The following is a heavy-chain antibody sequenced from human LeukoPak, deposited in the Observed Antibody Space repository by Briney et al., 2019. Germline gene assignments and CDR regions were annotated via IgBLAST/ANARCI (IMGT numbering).Heavy chain of an antibody. CDR1: GFTFSSYA. CDR2: ISYDGSNK. D-gene: IGHD5-18*01. CDR3: ARQRIQLWLYYFDY. Sequence: PGGSLRLSCAASGFTFSSYAMHWVRQAPGKGLEWVAVISYDGSNKCYADSVKGRFTISRDNSKNTLYLQMNSLRAEDTAVYYCARQRIQLWLYYFDYWGQGTLVTVSS. V-gene: IGHV3-30*04. J-gene: IGHJ4*02.